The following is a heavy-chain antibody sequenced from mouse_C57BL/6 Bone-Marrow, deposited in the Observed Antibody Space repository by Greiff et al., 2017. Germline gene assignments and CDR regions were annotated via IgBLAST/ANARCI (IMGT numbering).Heavy chain of an antibody. CDR2: IDPSDSYT. Sequence: QVQLQQPGAELVKPGASVKLSCKASGYTFTSYWMQWVKQRPGQGLEWIGEIDPSDSYTTYNQKFKGKATLTVDTSSSTAYMQHSSLTSDDSAVYYCARPWGDWGQGTLVTVSA. V-gene: IGHV1-50*01. CDR3: ARPWGD. CDR1: GYTFTSYW. J-gene: IGHJ3*01.